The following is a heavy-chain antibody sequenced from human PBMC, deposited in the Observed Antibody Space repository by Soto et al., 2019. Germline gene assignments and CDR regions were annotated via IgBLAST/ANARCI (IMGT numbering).Heavy chain of an antibody. J-gene: IGHJ4*02. CDR2: IYWDDDK. Sequence: QITLKESGPTLVKPTQTLTLTCTFSGFSLSTSGVGVGWIRQPPGKALEWLALIYWDDDKRYSPSLKSRLTITKDTSKNQVVLTMTNMDPVDTATYYCAHSETYYYDSSGYYYTDYWGQGTLVTVSS. CDR1: GFSLSTSGVG. CDR3: AHSETYYYDSSGYYYTDY. D-gene: IGHD3-22*01. V-gene: IGHV2-5*02.